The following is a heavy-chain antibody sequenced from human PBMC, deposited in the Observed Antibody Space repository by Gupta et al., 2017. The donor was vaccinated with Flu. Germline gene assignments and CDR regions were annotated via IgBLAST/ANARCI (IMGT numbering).Heavy chain of an antibody. CDR2: VHHSGT. CDR1: GYPISSGYS. CDR3: ARAKSFYYAGWYFIDY. D-gene: IGHD6-19*01. Sequence: QVQLRQSGPGLVKPSETLSLTCTVSGYPISSGYSWGWIRQSPGKGLEWIGSVHHSGTQEKPARKSRVTISLDTSKNQFSLKLTSVTAADTAVYYGARAKSFYYAGWYFIDYWGQGTHVTVS. J-gene: IGHJ4*02. V-gene: IGHV4-38-2*02.